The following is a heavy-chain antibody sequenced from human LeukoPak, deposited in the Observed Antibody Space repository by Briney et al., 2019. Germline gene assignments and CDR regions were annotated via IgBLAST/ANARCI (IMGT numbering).Heavy chain of an antibody. CDR1: GFTFDDYA. Sequence: PGGSLRLSCAASGFTFDDYAMHWVRQAPGKGLEWVSGISWNSGSIGYADSVKGRFTISRDNAKNSLYLQMNSLRAEDTALYYCAKDKRVYSSSSGHYYYYYGMDVWGQGTTVTVSS. D-gene: IGHD6-6*01. V-gene: IGHV3-9*01. CDR2: ISWNSGSI. CDR3: AKDKRVYSSSSGHYYYYYGMDV. J-gene: IGHJ6*02.